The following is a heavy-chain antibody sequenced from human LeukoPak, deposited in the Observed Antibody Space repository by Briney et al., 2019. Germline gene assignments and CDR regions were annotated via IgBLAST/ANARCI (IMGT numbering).Heavy chain of an antibody. Sequence: GGSLRLSCAASGFIFSSIVMHWVRQAPGKGLKWVALISYDGSNKYYADSVKGRFTISRDNSKNTLYLQMNSLRAEDTAVYYCARDPYAGIAFAGPFDYWGQGTLVTVSS. D-gene: IGHD6-19*01. CDR3: ARDPYAGIAFAGPFDY. CDR2: ISYDGSNK. V-gene: IGHV3-30-3*01. CDR1: GFIFSSIV. J-gene: IGHJ4*02.